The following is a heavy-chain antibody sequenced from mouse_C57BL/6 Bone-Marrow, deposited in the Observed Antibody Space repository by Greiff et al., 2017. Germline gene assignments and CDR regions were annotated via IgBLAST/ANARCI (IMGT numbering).Heavy chain of an antibody. J-gene: IGHJ2*01. CDR2: ISYDGSN. D-gene: IGHD3-1*01. V-gene: IGHV3-6*01. Sequence: EVKLMESGPGLVKPSQSLSLTCSVTGYSITSGYYWNWIRQFPGNKLEWMGHISYDGSNNYNSSLKNRIPITRDASKNQFFLKLNSVATEDTATYYCTRDLGELFDYWGQGTTLTVSS. CDR3: TRDLGELFDY. CDR1: GYSITSGYY.